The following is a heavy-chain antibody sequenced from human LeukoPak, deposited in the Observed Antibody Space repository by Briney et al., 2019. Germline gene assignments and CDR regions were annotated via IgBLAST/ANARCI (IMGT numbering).Heavy chain of an antibody. J-gene: IGHJ3*02. V-gene: IGHV3-7*02. CDR2: IRQAGSDK. CDR1: GFTFSTFW. D-gene: IGHD3-22*01. Sequence: PGGSLRLSCAASGFTFSTFWMSWVRQAPGKGLEGVANIRQAGSDKYYVDSVKGRFTIFKDNTKNSLYLQMSSLRAEDTAVYYCGRSQWLPYDAIDIWGQGTMVTVSS. CDR3: GRSQWLPYDAIDI.